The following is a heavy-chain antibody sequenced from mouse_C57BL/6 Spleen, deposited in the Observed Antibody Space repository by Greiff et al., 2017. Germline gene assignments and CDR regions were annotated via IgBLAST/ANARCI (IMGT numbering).Heavy chain of an antibody. CDR1: GYTFTSYG. Sequence: QVQLQQSGAELARPGASVKLSCKASGYTFTSYGISWVKQRTGKGLEWIGEIYPRSGNTYYNEKFKGKATLTADKSSSTAYMELRSLTSEDSAVYFCARDYDYDVRDYCGQGTSVTVSS. CDR3: ARDYDYDVRDY. CDR2: IYPRSGNT. D-gene: IGHD2-4*01. J-gene: IGHJ4*01. V-gene: IGHV1-81*01.